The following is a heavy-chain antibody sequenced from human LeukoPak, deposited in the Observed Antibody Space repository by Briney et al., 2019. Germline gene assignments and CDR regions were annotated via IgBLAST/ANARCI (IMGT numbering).Heavy chain of an antibody. Sequence: GRSLRLSCEASGFTFNNFGMHWVRQAPGKGLEWVAVISSDGSRKFYVDSVKGRFTISRDNSKDTLYLQMNSLRAEDTALYYCAKDLPTLTLGGDYWGQGTLVTVSS. CDR3: AKDLPTLTLGGDY. CDR1: GFTFNNFG. V-gene: IGHV3-30*18. D-gene: IGHD3-10*01. J-gene: IGHJ4*02. CDR2: ISSDGSRK.